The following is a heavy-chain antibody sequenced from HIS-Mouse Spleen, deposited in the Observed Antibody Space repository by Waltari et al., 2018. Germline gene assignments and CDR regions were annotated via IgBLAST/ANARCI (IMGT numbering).Heavy chain of an antibody. J-gene: IGHJ4*02. CDR1: GGSFSGYY. CDR2: INHRGRT. Sequence: QVQLQQWGAGLLKPSETLSLTCAVYGGSFSGYYWSWIRQPPGKGLEWFGEINHRGRTKTNPSIKIRVTISVDTSKNQFSRMLSPVPAADTAVYYCAGGPSSYYYDSSGYYDDWGQGTLVTVSS. D-gene: IGHD3-22*01. CDR3: AGGPSSYYYDSSGYYDD. V-gene: IGHV4-34*01.